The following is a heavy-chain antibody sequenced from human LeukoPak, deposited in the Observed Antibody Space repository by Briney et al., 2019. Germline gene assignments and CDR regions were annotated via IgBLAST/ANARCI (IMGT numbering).Heavy chain of an antibody. CDR1: GGSISSGGYY. D-gene: IGHD1-26*01. CDR3: ARVPFVGSTYYFDY. CDR2: IYYSGSA. Sequence: SETLSLTCTVSGGSISSGGYYWSWIRQHPGKGLERIGYIYYSGSAYYNPSLKSRLTISVDTSKNQFSLKLSSVTAADTAVYYCARVPFVGSTYYFDYWGQGTLVTVSS. V-gene: IGHV4-31*03. J-gene: IGHJ4*02.